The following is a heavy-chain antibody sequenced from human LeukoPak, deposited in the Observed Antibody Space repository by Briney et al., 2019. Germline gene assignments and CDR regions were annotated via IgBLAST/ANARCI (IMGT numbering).Heavy chain of an antibody. D-gene: IGHD3-16*01. CDR1: GFTFSSYGMQFSSYG. J-gene: IGHJ6*03. Sequence: GGSLRLSCAASGFTFSSYGMQFSSYGMHWVRQAPGKGLEWVSFIRSDGRNKYYADSVKGRFTISRDNSKNTLYLQMNSLRAEDTAVYYCAKLKINDYHYMDVWGKGTTVIVSS. CDR2: IRSDGRNK. V-gene: IGHV3-30*02. CDR3: AKLKINDYHYMDV.